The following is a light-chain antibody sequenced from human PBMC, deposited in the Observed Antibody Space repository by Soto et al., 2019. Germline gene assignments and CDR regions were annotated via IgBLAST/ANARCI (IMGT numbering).Light chain of an antibody. CDR2: GST. V-gene: IGLV1-40*01. CDR3: QSYDSSLGGNDV. Sequence: QTVLSQPPAVSGAPGQRVTISCTGSSPNIGAGYDAHWFQQVPGTAPKLLIYGSTNRPSGVPDRFSGSKSGTSASLAITGLQAEDEADYYCQSYDSSLGGNDVYGTGTKVTVL. CDR1: SPNIGAGYD. J-gene: IGLJ1*01.